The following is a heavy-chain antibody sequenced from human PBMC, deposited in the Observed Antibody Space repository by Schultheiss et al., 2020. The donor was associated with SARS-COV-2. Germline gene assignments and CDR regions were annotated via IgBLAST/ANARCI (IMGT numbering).Heavy chain of an antibody. CDR3: AGSGYKFGARW. J-gene: IGHJ4*02. D-gene: IGHD5-18*01. CDR1: GESFSGYY. CDR2: VHYSGST. Sequence: SETLSLTCAVYGESFSGYYWSWIRQPPGKGLEWIGYVHYSGSTDSNPSLKSRVITSVDTSKNQFSLKLSSVTAADTAVYYCAGSGYKFGARWWGQGTLVTGSS. V-gene: IGHV4-34*11.